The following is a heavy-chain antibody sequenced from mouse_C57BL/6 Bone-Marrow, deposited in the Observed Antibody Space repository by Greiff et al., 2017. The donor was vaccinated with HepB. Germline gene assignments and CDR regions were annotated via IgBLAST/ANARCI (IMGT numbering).Heavy chain of an antibody. CDR2: IWTGGGT. J-gene: IGHJ2*01. Sequence: VQLQQSGPGLVAPSQSLSITCTVSGFSLTSYAISWVRQPPGKGLEWLGVIWTGGGTNYNSALKSRLSISKDNSKSQVFLKMNSLQTDDTARYYCARNPIYYGDDGYYFDYWGQGTTLTVSS. V-gene: IGHV2-9-1*01. D-gene: IGHD2-13*01. CDR3: ARNPIYYGDDGYYFDY. CDR1: GFSLTSYA.